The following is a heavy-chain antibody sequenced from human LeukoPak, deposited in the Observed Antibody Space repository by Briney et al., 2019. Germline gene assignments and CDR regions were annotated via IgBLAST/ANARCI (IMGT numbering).Heavy chain of an antibody. CDR1: GGSISSYY. D-gene: IGHD6-19*01. V-gene: IGHV4-4*07. Sequence: SETLSLTCTVSGGSISSYYCNWIRQPAGKGLEWIGRIYSSGSTNYNPSLKSRVTISVDKSKNQFSLKLNSVTAADTAVYYCARDDIAVAGQGYFQHWGQGTLVTVSS. CDR2: IYSSGST. CDR3: ARDDIAVAGQGYFQH. J-gene: IGHJ1*01.